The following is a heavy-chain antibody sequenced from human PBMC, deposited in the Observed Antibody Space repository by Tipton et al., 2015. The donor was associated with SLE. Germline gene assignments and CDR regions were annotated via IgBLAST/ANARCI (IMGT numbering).Heavy chain of an antibody. D-gene: IGHD3-10*01. CDR1: GYTFSRYD. V-gene: IGHV1-8*01. Sequence: QLVQSGAEVKKPGASVKVSCKASGYTFSRYDINWVRQATGQGLEWMGWMNPNSGNTGYAQKFQGRVTITRDTSINTAYMELSSLRSEDTAVYYCARADGSGSLPFDYWGQGTLVTVSS. J-gene: IGHJ4*02. CDR3: ARADGSGSLPFDY. CDR2: MNPNSGNT.